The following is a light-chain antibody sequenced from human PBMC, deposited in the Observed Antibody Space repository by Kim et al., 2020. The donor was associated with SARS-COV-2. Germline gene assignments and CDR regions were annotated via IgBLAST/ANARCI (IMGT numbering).Light chain of an antibody. CDR3: QQANSFPLT. Sequence: ASVGDRVTITCRASQGIGSWLAWYQQKPGKGPKLLIYAASNLKRGVPSRFSGSGSGTDFTLTISSLQPEDFATYYCQQANSFPLTFGGGTKVDIK. V-gene: IGKV1-12*01. CDR2: AAS. J-gene: IGKJ4*01. CDR1: QGIGSW.